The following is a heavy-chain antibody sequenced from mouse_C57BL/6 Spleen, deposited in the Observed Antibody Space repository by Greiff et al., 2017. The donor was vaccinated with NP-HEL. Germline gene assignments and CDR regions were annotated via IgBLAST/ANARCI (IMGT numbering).Heavy chain of an antibody. D-gene: IGHD1-1*01. V-gene: IGHV1-42*01. CDR1: GYSFTGYY. J-gene: IGHJ4*01. CDR2: INPSTGGT. CDR3: ARSGYYGSDAMDY. Sequence: EVQLQQSGPELVKPGASVKISCKASGYSFTGYYMNWVKQSPEKSLEWIGEINPSTGGTTYNQKFKAKATLTVDKSSSTAYMQLKSLTSEDSAVYYCARSGYYGSDAMDYWGQGTSVTVSS.